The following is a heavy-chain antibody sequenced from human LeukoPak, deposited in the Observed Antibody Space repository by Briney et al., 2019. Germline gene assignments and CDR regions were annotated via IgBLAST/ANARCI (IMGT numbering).Heavy chain of an antibody. CDR1: GDSISSNIW. CDR2: IYHSGST. V-gene: IGHV4-4*02. CDR3: AGNCNGGSCYHRWFDP. Sequence: PSETLSLTCVVSGDSISSNIWWSWVRQPPGKGLEWIGEIYHSGSTNYNPSLKSRVTISVDKSKNQFSLNLNSVTAADTAVYYCAGNCNGGSCYHRWFDPWGQGALVTVSS. D-gene: IGHD2-15*01. J-gene: IGHJ5*02.